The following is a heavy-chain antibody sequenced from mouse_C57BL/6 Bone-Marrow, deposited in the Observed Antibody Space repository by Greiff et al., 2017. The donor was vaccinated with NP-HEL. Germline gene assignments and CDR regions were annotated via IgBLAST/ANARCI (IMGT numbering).Heavy chain of an antibody. D-gene: IGHD1-1*01. J-gene: IGHJ4*01. CDR2: IYPYNGVS. CDR1: GYSFTGYY. Sequence: EVQLQESGPELVKPGASVKISCKASGYSFTGYYMHWVKQSHGNILDWIGYIYPYNGVSSYNQKFKGKATLTVDKSSSTAYMELRSLTSEDSAVYYCAPITTVVAPYAMDYWGQGTSVTVSS. V-gene: IGHV1-31*01. CDR3: APITTVVAPYAMDY.